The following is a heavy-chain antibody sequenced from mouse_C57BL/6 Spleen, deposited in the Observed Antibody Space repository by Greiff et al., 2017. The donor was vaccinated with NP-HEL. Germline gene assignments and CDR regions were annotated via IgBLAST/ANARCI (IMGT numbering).Heavy chain of an antibody. CDR2: ISYDGSN. D-gene: IGHD3-2*02. V-gene: IGHV3-6*01. J-gene: IGHJ3*01. CDR3: ARDPTAQATGFAY. Sequence: EVKLMESGPGLVKPSQSLSLTCSVTGYSITSGYYWSWIRQFPGNKLEWMGYISYDGSNNYNPSLKNRISITRDTSKNQFFVKLNSVTTEDTATYYCARDPTAQATGFAYWGQGTLVTVSA. CDR1: GYSITSGYY.